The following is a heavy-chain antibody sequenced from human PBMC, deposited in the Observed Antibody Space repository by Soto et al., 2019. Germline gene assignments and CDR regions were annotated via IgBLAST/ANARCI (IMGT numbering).Heavy chain of an antibody. D-gene: IGHD2-2*01. V-gene: IGHV1-69*02. CDR1: GGTFSSYT. J-gene: IGHJ4*02. Sequence: SVKVSCKASGGTFSSYTISWVRQAPGQGLEWMGRIIPILGIANYAQKFQGRVTITADKSTSTAYMELSSLRSEDTAVYYCARGYCSSTSCRADYFDYWGQGTLVTVSS. CDR2: IIPILGIA. CDR3: ARGYCSSTSCRADYFDY.